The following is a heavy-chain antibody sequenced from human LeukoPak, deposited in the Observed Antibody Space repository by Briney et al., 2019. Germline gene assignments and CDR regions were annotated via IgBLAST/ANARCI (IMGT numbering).Heavy chain of an antibody. CDR1: GFTFSSYG. D-gene: IGHD6-19*01. CDR3: AREIAVAGTVDY. CDR2: ISYDGSNK. Sequence: PGRSLRLSCAASGFTFSSYGMHWVRQAPGKGLEWVAVISYDGSNKYYADSVKGRFTISRDNAKNSLYLQMNSLRAEDTAVYYCAREIAVAGTVDYWGQGTLVTVSS. J-gene: IGHJ4*02. V-gene: IGHV3-30*03.